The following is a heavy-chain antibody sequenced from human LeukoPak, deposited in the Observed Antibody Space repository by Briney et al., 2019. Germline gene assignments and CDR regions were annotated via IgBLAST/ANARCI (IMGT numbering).Heavy chain of an antibody. Sequence: GGSLRLSCAASGFSFTTYWLTWVRQAPGKGLEWVANIKQDGSDKYYMDSVKGRFSISRDNAKNSLYLQMNSLRAEDTAVYYCARVAAAVPDYWGQGTLVTVSS. D-gene: IGHD6-13*01. J-gene: IGHJ4*02. CDR3: ARVAAAVPDY. CDR1: GFSFTTYW. V-gene: IGHV3-7*04. CDR2: IKQDGSDK.